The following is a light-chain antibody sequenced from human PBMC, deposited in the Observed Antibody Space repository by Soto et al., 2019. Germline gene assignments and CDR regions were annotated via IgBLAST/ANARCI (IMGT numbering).Light chain of an antibody. CDR3: QQRSNWPLT. V-gene: IGKV3-11*01. J-gene: IGKJ4*01. CDR1: QSVSRR. Sequence: EVVLTQSPGTLSLSPGGRATLSCRASQSVSRRLAWYQQRPGQSPRLLISGASMRASGVPARFSGSGSGTDFTLTINSLEPEDFAVYYCQQRSNWPLTFGGGTKVDIK. CDR2: GAS.